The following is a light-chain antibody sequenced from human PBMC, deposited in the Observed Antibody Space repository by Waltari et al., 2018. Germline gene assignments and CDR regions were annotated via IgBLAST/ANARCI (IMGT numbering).Light chain of an antibody. Sequence: EIVMTQSPVTLSVSPGERATLSCRASQSIGSHLAWYQQKPGQPPRPLIYGASTRASGIPARFSGSGSETDFTLTISSLQSEDSALYYCQQYHNWPRGMFGQGTKVEFK. CDR1: QSIGSH. CDR3: QQYHNWPRGM. J-gene: IGKJ1*01. V-gene: IGKV3-15*01. CDR2: GAS.